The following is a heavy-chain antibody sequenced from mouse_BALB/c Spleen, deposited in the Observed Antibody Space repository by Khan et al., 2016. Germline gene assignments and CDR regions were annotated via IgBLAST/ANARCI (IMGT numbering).Heavy chain of an antibody. CDR1: GYSITSDYA. CDR2: ISYSGST. Sequence: QLVESGPGLVKPSQSLSLTCTVTGYSITSDYAWNWIRQFPGNKLEWMGYISYSGSTNYNPSLKSRVSITRDTSKNQVFLQLNSVTTEDTATYYCARSFGYRGFAYWGQGTLVTVSA. V-gene: IGHV3-2*02. CDR3: ARSFGYRGFAY. J-gene: IGHJ3*01. D-gene: IGHD2-2*01.